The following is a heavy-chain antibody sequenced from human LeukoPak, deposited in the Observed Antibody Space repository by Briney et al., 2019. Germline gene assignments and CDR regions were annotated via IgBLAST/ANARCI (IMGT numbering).Heavy chain of an antibody. D-gene: IGHD1-1*01. CDR3: ANIRRGTEYS. CDR2: ISGSGGTT. V-gene: IGHV3-23*01. CDR1: GFTFDDYG. J-gene: IGHJ4*02. Sequence: SGGSLRLSCAASGFTFDDYGMSWVRQAPGKGLEWVSGISGSGGTTYYADSAKGRFTITRDNSKNTLYLQMNSLRAEDTAVYYCANIRRGTEYSWGQGTLVTVSS.